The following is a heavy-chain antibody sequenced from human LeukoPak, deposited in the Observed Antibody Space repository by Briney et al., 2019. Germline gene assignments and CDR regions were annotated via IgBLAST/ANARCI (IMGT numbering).Heavy chain of an antibody. J-gene: IGHJ4*02. CDR3: AQEISSGYCFDY. CDR1: GFTFSSYG. Sequence: GGSLRLSCAASGFTFSSYGMHWVRQAPGKGPEWVSAISGSGGSTYYADSVKGRFTISRDNSKNTLYLQMNSLRAEDTAVYYCAQEISSGYCFDYWGQGTLVTVSS. CDR2: ISGSGGST. V-gene: IGHV3-NL1*01. D-gene: IGHD3-22*01.